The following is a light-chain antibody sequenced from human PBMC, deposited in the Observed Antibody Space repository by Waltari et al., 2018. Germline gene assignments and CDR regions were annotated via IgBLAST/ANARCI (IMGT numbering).Light chain of an antibody. J-gene: IGLJ2*01. V-gene: IGLV2-14*03. CDR1: SSTVGTYHY. CDR2: DVS. Sequence: QSALTQPAPVSGSPGQSITLSCTGTSSTVGTYHYASWYQQHPGKAPKLMIYDVSNRPSGVSDRFSGSKSGNTASLTISGLQAEDEADYYCNSYSSSSSLVLFGGGTKLTVV. CDR3: NSYSSSSSLVL.